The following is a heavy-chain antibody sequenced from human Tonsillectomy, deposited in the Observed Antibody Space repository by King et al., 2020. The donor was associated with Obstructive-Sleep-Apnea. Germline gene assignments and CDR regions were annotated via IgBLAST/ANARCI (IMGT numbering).Heavy chain of an antibody. Sequence: VQLVESGGGVVQPGRSLRLSCAASGFTFSSYALHWVRQAPGKGLEWGAVISYDGTNKYYADSVKGRFTISRDNSKNTLYLEMNSLRAEDTAVYYCARDRSGYSYGPGFNWFDPWGQGTLVTVSS. V-gene: IGHV3-30*04. CDR1: GFTFSSYA. D-gene: IGHD6-13*01. J-gene: IGHJ5*02. CDR2: ISYDGTNK. CDR3: ARDRSGYSYGPGFNWFDP.